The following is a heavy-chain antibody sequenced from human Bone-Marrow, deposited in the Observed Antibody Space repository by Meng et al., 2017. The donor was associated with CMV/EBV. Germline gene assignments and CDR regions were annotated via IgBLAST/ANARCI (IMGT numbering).Heavy chain of an antibody. J-gene: IGHJ6*02. Sequence: GESLKISCVASGFPVSGNHMNWVRQAPGKGLEWVAVISYDGSNKYYADSVKGRFTISRYNSKNTLYLQMNSLRAEDTAVYYCARDRFYDILTGYYEGGGMDVWGQGTTVTVSS. CDR2: ISYDGSNK. CDR1: GFPVSGNH. D-gene: IGHD3-9*01. V-gene: IGHV3-30-3*01. CDR3: ARDRFYDILTGYYEGGGMDV.